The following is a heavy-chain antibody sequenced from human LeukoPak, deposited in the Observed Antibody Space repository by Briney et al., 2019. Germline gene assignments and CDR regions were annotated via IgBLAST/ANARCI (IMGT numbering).Heavy chain of an antibody. J-gene: IGHJ4*02. CDR2: MSSSGGST. V-gene: IGHV3-23*01. CDR1: GFTFSNFA. CDR3: ARKRERYYDSLIDY. D-gene: IGHD3-16*01. Sequence: HPGGSLRLSCAASGFTFSNFAMSWVRQAPGKGLEWVSGMSSSGGSTDYADSVKGRFTISRDNSKSTLYLQMNSLRVEDTAIYYCARKRERYYDSLIDYWGQGTLVTVSS.